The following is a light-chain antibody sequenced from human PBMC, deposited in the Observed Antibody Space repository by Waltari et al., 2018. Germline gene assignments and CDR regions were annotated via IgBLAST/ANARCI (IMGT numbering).Light chain of an antibody. CDR2: EVS. CDR1: DSDVGAYDF. V-gene: IGLV2-14*01. J-gene: IGLJ1*01. CDR3: SSYTTSSAPGV. Sequence: QSALTQSASVSGSPGQSITISCSGTDSDVGAYDFVSWYQQHPCKAPHLLIYEVSNRPSGISNRFSASKSGNTASLTISGLQAEDEADYYCSSYTTSSAPGVFGTGTRVTVL.